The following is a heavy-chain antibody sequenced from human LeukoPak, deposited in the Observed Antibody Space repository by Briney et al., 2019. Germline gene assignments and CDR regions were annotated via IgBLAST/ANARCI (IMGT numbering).Heavy chain of an antibody. CDR2: IYYSGST. CDR3: ARLVAYSTEPDDY. V-gene: IGHV4-30-4*08. Sequence: SETLSLTCTVSGGSISSGDYYWSWIRQPPGKGLEWIGYIYYSGSTYYNPSLKSRVTISVDTSKNQFSLKLSSVTAADTAVYYCARLVAYSTEPDDYWGQGTLVTVSS. J-gene: IGHJ4*02. CDR1: GGSISSGDYY. D-gene: IGHD2-15*01.